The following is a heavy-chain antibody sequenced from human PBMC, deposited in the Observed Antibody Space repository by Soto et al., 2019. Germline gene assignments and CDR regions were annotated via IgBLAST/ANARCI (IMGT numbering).Heavy chain of an antibody. D-gene: IGHD3-9*01. CDR1: GFTFSSYA. J-gene: IGHJ4*02. CDR2: ISGSGGST. V-gene: IGHV3-23*01. CDR3: AKDRLPSILTGYSPVFDY. Sequence: EVQLLESGGGLVQPGGSLRLSCAASGFTFSSYAMSWVRQAPGKGLEWVSAISGSGGSTYYADSVKGRFTISRDNSKNTLYLQMNSLRAEDTAVYYCAKDRLPSILTGYSPVFDYWGQGTLVTVSS.